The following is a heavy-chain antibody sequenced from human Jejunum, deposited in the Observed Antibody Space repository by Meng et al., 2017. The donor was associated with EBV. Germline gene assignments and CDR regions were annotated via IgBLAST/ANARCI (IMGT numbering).Heavy chain of an antibody. CDR1: GGSITSTSYP. V-gene: IGHV4-61*03. CDR3: ARDRPETGTFDD. J-gene: IGHJ4*01. Sequence: QLQLQESGPGLVKPSXXLSPTCAVSGGSITSTSYPWGWIRQPPGKGLEWIGYIYNAGGTIYNPSLNSRVTISVDTSKNHFSLNLSSVTAADTAVYYCARDRPETGTFDDWGHGTLGTVAS. D-gene: IGHD7-27*01. CDR2: IYNAGGT.